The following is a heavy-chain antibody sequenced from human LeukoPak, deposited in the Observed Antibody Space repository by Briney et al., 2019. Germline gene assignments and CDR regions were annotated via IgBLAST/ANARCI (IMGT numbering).Heavy chain of an antibody. CDR2: ISAYNGNT. Sequence: GASVKVSCKASGYTFTSYGISWVRQAPGQGLEWMGWISAYNGNTNYAQKLQGRVTMTTDTSTSTAYMELRSLRSDDTAVYYCPSAIYGDYTQYYYYYMHVWGKGTTVTVSS. CDR3: PSAIYGDYTQYYYYYMHV. D-gene: IGHD4-17*01. J-gene: IGHJ6*03. V-gene: IGHV1-18*01. CDR1: GYTFTSYG.